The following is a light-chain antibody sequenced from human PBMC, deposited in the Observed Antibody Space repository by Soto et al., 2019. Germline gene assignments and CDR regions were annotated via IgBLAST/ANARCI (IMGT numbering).Light chain of an antibody. CDR1: QNLSSGY. CDR2: AAS. CDR3: QQYVTSPYI. V-gene: IGKV3-20*01. Sequence: EIVLTQSPGTLSLSPGERATLSCRASQNLSSGYLAWYQQKPGQAPRILIYAASSRATGIPDRFSGSGSGTDFSLTISRLEPEDFAVYYCQQYVTSPYIFGQGTKLEIK. J-gene: IGKJ2*01.